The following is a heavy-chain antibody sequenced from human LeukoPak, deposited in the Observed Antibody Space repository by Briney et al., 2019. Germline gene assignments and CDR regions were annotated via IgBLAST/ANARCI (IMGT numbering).Heavy chain of an antibody. J-gene: IGHJ6*03. CDR3: ARDGEAIFGVVIGYYYYMDV. CDR1: GFTFSSYS. Sequence: PGGSLRLSCAASGFTFSSYSMHWVRQAPGKGLEWVSSISSSSSYIYYADSVKGRFTISRDNAKNSLYLQMNSMRAEDTAVYYCARDGEAIFGVVIGYYYYMDVWGKGTTVTVSS. D-gene: IGHD3-3*01. CDR2: ISSSSSYI. V-gene: IGHV3-21*01.